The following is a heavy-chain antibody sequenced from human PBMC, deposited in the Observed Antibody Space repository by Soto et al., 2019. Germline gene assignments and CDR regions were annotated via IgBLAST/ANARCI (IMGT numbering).Heavy chain of an antibody. CDR1: GGSISSGDYY. Sequence: QVQLQESGPGLVKPSQTLSLTCTVSGGSISSGDYYWSWIRQPPWKGLGWIGYIYYSGSTYCNPSLQGRVTISVDTSKNQYSLTLSSVTAADTAVYYCARADYGGNPGDYWGQGTLVTVSS. CDR3: ARADYGGNPGDY. D-gene: IGHD4-17*01. V-gene: IGHV4-30-4*01. J-gene: IGHJ4*02. CDR2: IYYSGST.